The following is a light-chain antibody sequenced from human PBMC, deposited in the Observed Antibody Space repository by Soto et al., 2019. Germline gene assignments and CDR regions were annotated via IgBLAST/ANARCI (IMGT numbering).Light chain of an antibody. CDR1: SSDVGGYNY. V-gene: IGLV2-14*01. J-gene: IGLJ2*01. CDR2: DVS. Sequence: QSALTQPASVSGSPGQSITISCTGTSSDVGGYNYVTRYQQHPGKAPKLMMYDVSNRPSGVSHRFSGSKSGTTASLTISGFQAEYEADYSCGSFTSASPLLVFGGGTKLTVL. CDR3: GSFTSASPLLV.